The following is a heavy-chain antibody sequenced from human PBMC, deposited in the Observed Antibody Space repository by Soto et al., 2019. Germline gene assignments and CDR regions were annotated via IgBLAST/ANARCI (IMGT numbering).Heavy chain of an antibody. Sequence: QVQLVQSGAEVKKPGASVKVSCKASGYTFTSYGISWVRQAPGQGLEWMGWISAYNGNTNYAQKFQGRATMTTDTSTSTAYMEVRSLRSDDTAVYYCARVLTGSWDYHYYMDVWGKGTTVTVSS. D-gene: IGHD6-13*01. CDR3: ARVLTGSWDYHYYMDV. CDR2: ISAYNGNT. V-gene: IGHV1-18*01. CDR1: GYTFTSYG. J-gene: IGHJ6*03.